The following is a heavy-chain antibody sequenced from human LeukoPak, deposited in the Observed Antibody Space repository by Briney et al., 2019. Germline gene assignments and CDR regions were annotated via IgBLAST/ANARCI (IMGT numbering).Heavy chain of an antibody. CDR3: ARGEGYFDWSLSTASFDY. V-gene: IGHV3-33*01. CDR1: GFTLSSYG. D-gene: IGHD3-9*01. CDR2: IWYDGSNK. J-gene: IGHJ4*02. Sequence: GGSLRLSCAASGFTLSSYGMHWVRQAPGKGLEWVAVIWYDGSNKYYADSVKGRFTISRDNSKNTLYLQMNSLRAEDTAVYYCARGEGYFDWSLSTASFDYWGQGTLVTVSS.